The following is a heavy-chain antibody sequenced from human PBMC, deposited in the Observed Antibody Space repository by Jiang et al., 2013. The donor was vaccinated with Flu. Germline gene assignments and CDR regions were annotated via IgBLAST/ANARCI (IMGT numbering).Heavy chain of an antibody. CDR3: ASPSPRAVAGDYSYYYYMDV. V-gene: IGHV4-39*07. Sequence: GSGLVKPSETLSLTCAVSGGSISSGTYYWAWIRQPPGKGLEWIGTLYYSGTTYYSPSLRSRVTISVDTSKNQFSLKLSSVTAADTAVYFCASPSPRAVAGDYSYYYYMDVWGKGTTVTVSS. J-gene: IGHJ6*03. CDR1: GGSISSGTYY. CDR2: LYYSGTT. D-gene: IGHD6-19*01.